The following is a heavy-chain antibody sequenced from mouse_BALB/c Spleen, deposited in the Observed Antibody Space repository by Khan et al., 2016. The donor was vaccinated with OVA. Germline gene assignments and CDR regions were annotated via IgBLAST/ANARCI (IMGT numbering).Heavy chain of an antibody. CDR3: VRDGAYHRNDGWFAY. D-gene: IGHD2-14*01. V-gene: IGHV1-4*01. Sequence: VELVESGAELARPGASVKMSCKASGYTFTSYTIHWIKERPGQGLEWIGNINPSNGYTNYNQKFKDKATLTTDKSSTTAYLKLSSLTSDDSAVYNCVRDGAYHRNDGWFAYWGQGTLVTVSA. CDR2: INPSNGYT. J-gene: IGHJ3*01. CDR1: GYTFTSYT.